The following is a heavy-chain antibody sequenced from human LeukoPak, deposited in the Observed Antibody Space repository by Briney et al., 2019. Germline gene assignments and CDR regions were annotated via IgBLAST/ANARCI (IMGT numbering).Heavy chain of an antibody. CDR1: GFTFSSYW. CDR2: IKQDGSEK. CDR3: ARATNRYDYVWGSYRSFDY. D-gene: IGHD3-16*02. J-gene: IGHJ4*02. Sequence: PGGSLRLSCAASGFTFSSYWMSWVRQAPGKGLEWVANIKQDGSEKYYVDSVKGRFTISRDNAKNSLYLQMNSLRAEDTAVYYCARATNRYDYVWGSYRSFDYWGQGTLVTVSS. V-gene: IGHV3-7*01.